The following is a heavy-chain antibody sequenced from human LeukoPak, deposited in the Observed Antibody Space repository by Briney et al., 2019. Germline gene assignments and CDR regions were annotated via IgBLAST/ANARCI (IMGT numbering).Heavy chain of an antibody. CDR1: GGSFSGYY. Sequence: SETLSLTCAVYGGSFSGYYWSWIRQPPGKGLEWIGEINHSGSTNYNPSLKSRVTISVDTSKNQFSLKLSSETAADTAVYYCARGHVLRYFDWLFRKSWFDPWGQGTLVTVSS. CDR3: ARGHVLRYFDWLFRKSWFDP. D-gene: IGHD3-9*01. V-gene: IGHV4-34*01. CDR2: INHSGST. J-gene: IGHJ5*02.